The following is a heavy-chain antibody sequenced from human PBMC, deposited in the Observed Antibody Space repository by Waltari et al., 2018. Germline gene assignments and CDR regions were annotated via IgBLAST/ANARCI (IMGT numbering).Heavy chain of an antibody. Sequence: QVQLVQSGAAVRKPGSSVRISRKPSGVPFSCWAFSGVRQAPGQGLEWVGSVIPVFGTSSSAQRFQGRVSITADKSTTTIHMELNSLTSDDAAVYYCAKESGGYDHPYFDQWGQGTLVTV. CDR2: VIPVFGTS. J-gene: IGHJ4*02. V-gene: IGHV1-69*14. CDR3: AKESGGYDHPYFDQ. D-gene: IGHD5-12*01. CDR1: GVPFSCWA.